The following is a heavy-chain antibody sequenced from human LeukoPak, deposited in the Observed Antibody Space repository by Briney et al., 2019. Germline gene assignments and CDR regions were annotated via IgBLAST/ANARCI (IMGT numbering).Heavy chain of an antibody. D-gene: IGHD6-19*01. Sequence: SETLSLTCTVCCVSISSYYWSWLRQPAGKGLEWIGRIYTSGSTNYNPSLKSRVTMSVDTSKNQFSLKLSSVTAADTAVYYCARFGWYEGSLWGQGTLVTVSS. V-gene: IGHV4-4*07. J-gene: IGHJ4*02. CDR3: ARFGWYEGSL. CDR1: CVSISSYY. CDR2: IYTSGST.